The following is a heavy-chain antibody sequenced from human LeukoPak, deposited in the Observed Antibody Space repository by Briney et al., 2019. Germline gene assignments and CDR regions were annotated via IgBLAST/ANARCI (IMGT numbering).Heavy chain of an antibody. V-gene: IGHV1-2*02. CDR3: AREWTRGAGSYYWPDAFDI. D-gene: IGHD1-26*01. CDR1: GYTFTGYY. Sequence: ASVKVSCKASGYTFTGYYMDWVRQAPGQGLEWMGWINPNSGDTNYAQKFQGRVTMTRDTSISTAYMELSRLRSDDTAVYYCAREWTRGAGSYYWPDAFDIWGQGTMVAVSS. CDR2: INPNSGDT. J-gene: IGHJ3*02.